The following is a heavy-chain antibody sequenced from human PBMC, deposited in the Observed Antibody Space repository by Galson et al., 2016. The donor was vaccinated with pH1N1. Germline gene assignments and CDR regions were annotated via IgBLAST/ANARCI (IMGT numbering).Heavy chain of an antibody. Sequence: SLRLSCAASGFTFSVFAMCWVRQAPGKGLEWVSGISASGANTHFADSVKGRFTISRDNSKNALYLEMNSLTGEDTAFYYCVKYDSSGYYYGRLANWGQGTLVTVSS. J-gene: IGHJ4*02. CDR3: VKYDSSGYYYGRLAN. CDR1: GFTFSVFA. CDR2: ISASGANT. V-gene: IGHV3-23*01. D-gene: IGHD3-22*01.